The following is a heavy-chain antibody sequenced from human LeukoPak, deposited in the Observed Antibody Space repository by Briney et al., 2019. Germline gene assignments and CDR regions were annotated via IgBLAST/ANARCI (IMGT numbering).Heavy chain of an antibody. CDR2: IRANGETT. J-gene: IGHJ3*02. CDR1: GFTFTHYG. V-gene: IGHV3-23*01. D-gene: IGHD7-27*01. CDR3: GRDLNWGAFDI. Sequence: GRSLRLSCAASGFTFTHYGMNWVRQAPGKGLEWVSGIRANGETTYYADSVRGRFTISRDNSRSMVWLQMNSLTAEDTAMYYCGRDLNWGAFDIRGLGTLATVSS.